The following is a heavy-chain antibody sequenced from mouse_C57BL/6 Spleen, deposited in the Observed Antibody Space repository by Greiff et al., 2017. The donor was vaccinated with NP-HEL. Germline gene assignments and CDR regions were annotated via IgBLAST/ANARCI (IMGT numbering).Heavy chain of an antibody. CDR3: ARGPYYYGSSYYAMDY. CDR1: GYTFTDYN. CDR2: INPNNGGT. Sequence: EVQLQQSGPELVKPGASVKMSCKASGYTFTDYNMHWVKQSHGKSLEWIGYINPNNGGTSYNQKFKGKATLTVNKSSSTAYMELRSLTSEDSAVYHCARGPYYYGSSYYAMDYWGQGTSVTVSS. V-gene: IGHV1-22*01. D-gene: IGHD1-1*01. J-gene: IGHJ4*01.